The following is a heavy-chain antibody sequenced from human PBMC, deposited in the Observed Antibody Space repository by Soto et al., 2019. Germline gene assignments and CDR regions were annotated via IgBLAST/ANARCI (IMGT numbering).Heavy chain of an antibody. Sequence: QLQLQESGSGLVKPSQTLSLTCAVSGGSISSGGYSWSWIRQPPGKGLEWIGYIYHSGSTYYNPSLKSRVTISVDRSKNQFSLKLSSVTAADTAVYYCARVDLSPAAYDFWSGPIDYWGQGTLVTVSS. CDR2: IYHSGST. CDR3: ARVDLSPAAYDFWSGPIDY. CDR1: GGSISSGGYS. V-gene: IGHV4-30-2*01. D-gene: IGHD3-3*01. J-gene: IGHJ4*02.